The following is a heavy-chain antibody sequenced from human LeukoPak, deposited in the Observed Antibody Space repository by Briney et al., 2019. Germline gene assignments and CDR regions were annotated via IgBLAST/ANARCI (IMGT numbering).Heavy chain of an antibody. Sequence: SETLSLTCTVSGGSINSGGYYGSWIRQHPGKGLEWIGYIYYSGNTYYNPSLKSRVIISIDTSKNQFSLKLSSVTAADTAVYYCARDRGYGSGSYYYDYWGQGTLVTVSS. CDR2: IYYSGNT. V-gene: IGHV4-31*03. D-gene: IGHD3-10*01. J-gene: IGHJ4*02. CDR3: ARDRGYGSGSYYYDY. CDR1: GGSINSGGYY.